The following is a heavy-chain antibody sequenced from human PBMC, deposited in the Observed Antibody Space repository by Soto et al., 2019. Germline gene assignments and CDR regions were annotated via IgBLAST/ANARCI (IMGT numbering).Heavy chain of an antibody. Sequence: SGPTLVNPTQTLTLTCTFSGFSLSSTHMGVGWIRQPPGKALEWLTLIYWDDDKRSSPSLNSRLTITKDTSKNQVVLTMTNMDPVDTATYYCVHVFNSNSGSYRYFDYWGQGTLVTVSS. V-gene: IGHV2-5*02. CDR1: GFSLSSTHMG. D-gene: IGHD3-16*02. CDR3: VHVFNSNSGSYRYFDY. J-gene: IGHJ4*02. CDR2: IYWDDDK.